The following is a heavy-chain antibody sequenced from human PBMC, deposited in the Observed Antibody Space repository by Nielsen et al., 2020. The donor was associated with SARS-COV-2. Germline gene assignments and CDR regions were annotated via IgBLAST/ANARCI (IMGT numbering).Heavy chain of an antibody. Sequence: SETLSLTCTVSGASIRSYYWSWLRQPPGKGLEWIGYIHSIGSTNYNPSLKSRVTISADTSKNQFSLRLTSVSAADAAVYYCATVGSGWYKFFDYWGQGTTVTVSS. CDR2: IHSIGST. V-gene: IGHV4-59*12. CDR1: GASIRSYY. CDR3: ATVGSGWYKFFDY. D-gene: IGHD6-19*01. J-gene: IGHJ4*02.